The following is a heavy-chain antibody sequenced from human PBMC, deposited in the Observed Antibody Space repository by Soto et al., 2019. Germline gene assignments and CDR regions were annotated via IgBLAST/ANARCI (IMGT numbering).Heavy chain of an antibody. CDR1: GGTFNNYA. D-gene: IGHD6-6*01. V-gene: IGHV1-69*12. J-gene: IGHJ4*02. Sequence: QVQLVQSGADVKKPGSSVKVSCKASGGTFNNYAISWVRQAPGQGLEWVGGIIPIFGTADYAQKFQGRVTITADESTSTAYMELSSLRSEDTAVYYCVRVAISSSSSYWGQGTLFTVSS. CDR2: IIPIFGTA. CDR3: VRVAISSSSSY.